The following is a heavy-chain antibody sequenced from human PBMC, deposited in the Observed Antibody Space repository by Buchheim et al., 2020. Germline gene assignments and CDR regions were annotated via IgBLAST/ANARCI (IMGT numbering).Heavy chain of an antibody. D-gene: IGHD2-2*01. V-gene: IGHV3-11*01. CDR3: ARSPYCSSTTRPGLCDY. Sequence: QVQLVESGGGLVKPGGSLRLSCAASGFTFSDYYMHWIRQAPGKGLEWVSYISSSGYTIHYADSVKGRFTFSRDNAKNSVHLQMNSLRAEDTAVYYCARSPYCSSTTRPGLCDYWGQGTL. CDR1: GFTFSDYY. J-gene: IGHJ4*02. CDR2: ISSSGYTI.